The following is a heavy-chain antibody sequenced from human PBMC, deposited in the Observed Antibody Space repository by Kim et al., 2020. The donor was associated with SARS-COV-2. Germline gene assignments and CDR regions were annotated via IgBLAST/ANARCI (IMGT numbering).Heavy chain of an antibody. CDR3: ARDRYGPYSGPDY. CDR2: IWYDGSNK. CDR1: GFTFISYG. V-gene: IGHV3-33*01. Sequence: GGSLRLSCAASGFTFISYGMHWVRQAPGKGLEWVAVIWYDGSNKYYADSVKGRFTISRDNSKNTLYLQMNSLRAEDTAVYYCARDRYGPYSGPDYWGQGTLVTVSS. J-gene: IGHJ4*02. D-gene: IGHD2-21*01.